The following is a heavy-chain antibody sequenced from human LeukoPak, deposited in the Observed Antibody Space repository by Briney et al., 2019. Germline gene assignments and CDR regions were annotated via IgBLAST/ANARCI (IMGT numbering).Heavy chain of an antibody. Sequence: ASVKVSCKASGYTFTAYYMHWVRQAPGQGLEWMGWINPNTGDTNSAERFQGRVTMTRDSSISTAYLELSRLTSDDTAVYYCARDMWQQFDLFDPWGQGTLVTVSS. CDR1: GYTFTAYY. D-gene: IGHD6-13*01. V-gene: IGHV1-2*02. CDR2: INPNTGDT. J-gene: IGHJ5*02. CDR3: ARDMWQQFDLFDP.